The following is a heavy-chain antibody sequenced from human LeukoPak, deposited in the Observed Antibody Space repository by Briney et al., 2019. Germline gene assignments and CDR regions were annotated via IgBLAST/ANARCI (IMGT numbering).Heavy chain of an antibody. Sequence: ASVKVSCKASGYTFTSYDINRVQQATGQGLEWMGWMNPNSGNTGYAQKFQGRVTMTRNTSISTAYMELSSLRSEDTAVYYCARGGYYYDSSGSQVDYWGQGTLVTVSS. D-gene: IGHD3-22*01. CDR2: MNPNSGNT. CDR3: ARGGYYYDSSGSQVDY. J-gene: IGHJ4*02. V-gene: IGHV1-8*01. CDR1: GYTFTSYD.